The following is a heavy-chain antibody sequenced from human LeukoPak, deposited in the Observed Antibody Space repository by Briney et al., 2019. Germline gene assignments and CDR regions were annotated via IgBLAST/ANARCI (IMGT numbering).Heavy chain of an antibody. CDR3: ARVGSRSSRGFGDFDL. J-gene: IGHJ2*01. CDR1: GGSFSGYY. CDR2: INHSGST. V-gene: IGHV4-34*01. Sequence: SETLSLTCAVYGGSFSGYYWSWIRQPPGKGLEWIGEINHSGSTNYNPSLKSRVTISVDTSKNQFSLKLSSVTAADTALYYCARVGSRSSRGFGDFDLWGRGTLVTVSS. D-gene: IGHD3-10*01.